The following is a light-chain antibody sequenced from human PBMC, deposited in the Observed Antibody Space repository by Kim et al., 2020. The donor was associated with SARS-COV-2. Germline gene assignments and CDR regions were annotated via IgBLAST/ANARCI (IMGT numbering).Light chain of an antibody. CDR1: SSDIGGHNY. CDR3: SSYGGSANLV. CDR2: EVS. Sequence: QSALTQPPSASGSPGQSVTISCTGTSSDIGGHNYVSWYQQHPGKAPKLMIYEVSERPSGVPDRFSGSKSGNTASLTVSGLQAEDEADYYCSSYGGSANLVFGGGTKVTVL. J-gene: IGLJ2*01. V-gene: IGLV2-8*01.